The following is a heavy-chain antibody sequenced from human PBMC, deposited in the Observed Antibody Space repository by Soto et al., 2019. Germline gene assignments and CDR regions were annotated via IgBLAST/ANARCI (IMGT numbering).Heavy chain of an antibody. V-gene: IGHV3-7*05. D-gene: IGHD6-6*01. CDR1: GFTFSSYW. CDR3: ATLPSSSSRVDDAKNYYYYGMDV. CDR2: IKQDGSEK. J-gene: IGHJ6*02. Sequence: GGSLRLSCAASGFTFSSYWMSWVRQAPGKGLEWVANIKQDGSEKYYVDSVKGRFTISRDNAKNSLYLQMNSLRAEDTAVYYCATLPSSSSRVDDAKNYYYYGMDVWGQGTTVTVSS.